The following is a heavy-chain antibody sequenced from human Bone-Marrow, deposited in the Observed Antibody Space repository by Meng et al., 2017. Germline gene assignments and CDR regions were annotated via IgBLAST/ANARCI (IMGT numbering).Heavy chain of an antibody. J-gene: IGHJ4*02. V-gene: IGHV1-69*05. D-gene: IGHD2-15*01. CDR1: GGTFSSYA. Sequence: SVKVSCKASGGTFSSYAISWVRQAPGQGLEWMGGIIPIFGTANYAQKFQSRVTITTDESTSTAYMELSSLRSEDTAVYYCARGHGVVVAATVWGQGTLVTVSS. CDR3: ARGHGVVVAATV. CDR2: IIPIFGTA.